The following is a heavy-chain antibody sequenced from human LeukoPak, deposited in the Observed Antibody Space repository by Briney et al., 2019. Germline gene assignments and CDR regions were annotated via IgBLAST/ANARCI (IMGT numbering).Heavy chain of an antibody. CDR1: GFTFSTYG. CDR2: MSDSGTNT. Sequence: WGSLRLSGGASGFTFSTYGMTWVRQVPGKGLECVSGMSDSGTNTYYADSVKGRFTISRDNSKNTLYLQMNSLRAEDTAVYYCARDHGSGWVKFDYWGQGTLVTVSS. D-gene: IGHD6-19*01. V-gene: IGHV3-23*01. J-gene: IGHJ4*02. CDR3: ARDHGSGWVKFDY.